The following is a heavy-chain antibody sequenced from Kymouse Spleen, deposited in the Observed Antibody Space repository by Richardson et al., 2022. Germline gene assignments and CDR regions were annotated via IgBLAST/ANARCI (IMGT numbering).Heavy chain of an antibody. Sequence: QLQLQESGPGLVKPSETLSLTCTVSGGSISSSSYYWGWIRQPPGKGLEWIGSIYYSGSTYYNPSLKSRVTISVDTSKNQFSLKLSSVTAADTAVYYCATGGSITMVRGVIITEYFQHWGQGTLVTVSS. V-gene: IGHV4-39*01. D-gene: IGHD3-10*01. CDR1: GGSISSSSYY. J-gene: IGHJ1*01. CDR3: ATGGSITMVRGVIITEYFQH. CDR2: IYYSGST.